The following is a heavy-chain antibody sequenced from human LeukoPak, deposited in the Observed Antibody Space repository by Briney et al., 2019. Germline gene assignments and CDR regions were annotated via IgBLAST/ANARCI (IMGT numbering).Heavy chain of an antibody. CDR1: GGSISSYY. D-gene: IGHD3-22*01. J-gene: IGHJ4*02. V-gene: IGHV4-59*01. Sequence: PSETLSLTCTVSGGSISSYYWSWIRQPPGKGLEWIGYIYYSGTTNYNPSLRSRVTISVDTSKNQFSLKLSSVTAADTAVYYCARLYSSGYPDYWGQGTLVTVSS. CDR3: ARLYSSGYPDY. CDR2: IYYSGTT.